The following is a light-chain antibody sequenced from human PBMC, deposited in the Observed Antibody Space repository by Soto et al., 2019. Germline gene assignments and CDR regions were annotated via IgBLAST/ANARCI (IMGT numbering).Light chain of an antibody. CDR2: ATS. CDR1: QSVSSNY. J-gene: IGKJ1*01. V-gene: IGKV3-20*01. Sequence: EIVLTQSPGSLSSSPGQRATLSCRASQSVSSNYWAWYQQMPGQAPRLLIYATSSRATGIPGRFSGGGSGTDFTLTISRLEPEDFAVYYCQQYSSSWTFGQGTKVDIK. CDR3: QQYSSSWT.